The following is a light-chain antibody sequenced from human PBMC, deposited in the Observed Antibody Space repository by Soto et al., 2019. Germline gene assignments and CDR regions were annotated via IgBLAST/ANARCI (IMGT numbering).Light chain of an antibody. CDR2: DVS. CDR3: SLYTTSNTRQIV. Sequence: QSALTQPASVSGSPGQSITISCTGTSSDVGGYNYVSWYQQHPGKAPKFMIYDVSNRPSGVSNRFSGSKSGNTASLTISGLQAEDVADYYCSLYTTSNTRQIVFGTGTKLTVL. V-gene: IGLV2-14*01. J-gene: IGLJ1*01. CDR1: SSDVGGYNY.